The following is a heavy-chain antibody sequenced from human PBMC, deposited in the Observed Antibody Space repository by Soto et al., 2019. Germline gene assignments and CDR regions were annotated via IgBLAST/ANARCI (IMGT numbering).Heavy chain of an antibody. J-gene: IGHJ6*02. CDR1: GFTFDDYA. V-gene: IGHV3-9*01. CDR2: ISWNSGSI. Sequence: EVQLVESGGGLVQPGRSLRLSCAASGFTFDDYAMHWVRQAPGKGLEWVSGISWNSGSIGYEDSVKGRFTISRDNAKNSLYLQMNSLRAEDTASYYCAKGLGSHDYYYYYGMDFWGQGTTVTFS. D-gene: IGHD1-26*01. CDR3: AKGLGSHDYYYYYGMDF.